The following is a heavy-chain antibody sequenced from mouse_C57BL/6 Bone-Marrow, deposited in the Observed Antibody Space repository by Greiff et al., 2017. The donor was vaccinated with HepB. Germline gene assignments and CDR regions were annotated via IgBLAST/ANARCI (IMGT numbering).Heavy chain of an antibody. D-gene: IGHD1-1*01. CDR3: ARSGLLLRYPSYWYFDV. Sequence: QVHVKQSGPELVKPGASVKISCKASGYAFSSSWMNWVKQRPGKGLEWIGRIYPGDGDTNYNGKFKGKATLTADKSSSTAYMQLSSLTSEDSAVYFCARSGLLLRYPSYWYFDVWGTGTTVTVSS. J-gene: IGHJ1*03. V-gene: IGHV1-82*01. CDR1: GYAFSSSW. CDR2: IYPGDGDT.